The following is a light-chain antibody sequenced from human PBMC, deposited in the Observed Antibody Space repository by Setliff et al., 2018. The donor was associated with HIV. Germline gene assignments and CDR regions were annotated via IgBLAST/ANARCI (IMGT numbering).Light chain of an antibody. V-gene: IGLV2-14*03. CDR3: SSYTRSSTRV. J-gene: IGLJ1*01. Sequence: QSVLTQPASVSGSPGQSITISCTGTSSDVGGYNYVSWYQQHPGKGPKLMIYDVSNRPSGVSNRFSGSKSGNTASLTISGLQAEDEADYYCSSYTRSSTRVFGTGTKVTV. CDR2: DVS. CDR1: SSDVGGYNY.